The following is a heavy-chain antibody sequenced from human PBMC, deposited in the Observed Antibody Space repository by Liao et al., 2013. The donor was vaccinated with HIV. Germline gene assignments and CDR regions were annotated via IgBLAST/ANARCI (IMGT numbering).Heavy chain of an antibody. CDR3: ARDRGLYCSSTSCYNSAFDI. V-gene: IGHV4-39*07. J-gene: IGHJ3*02. CDR1: GGSISISSSYF. Sequence: QLQLQESGPGLVKPSETLSLTCTVSGGSISISSSYFWVWIRQPPGKGLEWIGSFYYSGTTYYNPSLKSRVTISVDTSKNQFSLKLSSVTAADTAVYYCARDRGLYCSSTSCYNSAFDIWGQGTMVTVSS. D-gene: IGHD2-2*02. CDR2: FYYSGTT.